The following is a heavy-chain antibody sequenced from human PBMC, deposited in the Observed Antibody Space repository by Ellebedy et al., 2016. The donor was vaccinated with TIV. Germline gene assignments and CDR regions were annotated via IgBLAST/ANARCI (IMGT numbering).Heavy chain of an antibody. CDR2: IYHSGNT. V-gene: IGHV4-4*02. Sequence: MPSETLSLTCAVSGGSISSSNWWSWVRQPPGKGLEWIGEIYHSGNTNYNPSLKSRVTISVDKSKNQFSLKLNSVTAADTAVYYCARRNDYGDYIKWFDPWGQGTLVTVSS. J-gene: IGHJ5*02. CDR1: GGSISSSNW. D-gene: IGHD4-17*01. CDR3: ARRNDYGDYIKWFDP.